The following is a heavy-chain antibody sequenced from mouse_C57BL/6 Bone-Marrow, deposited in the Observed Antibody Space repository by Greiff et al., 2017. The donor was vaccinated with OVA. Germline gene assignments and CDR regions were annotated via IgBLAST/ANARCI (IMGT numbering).Heavy chain of an antibody. CDR2: IDPENGDT. J-gene: IGHJ2*01. D-gene: IGHD1-1*01. CDR1: GFNIKDDY. V-gene: IGHV14-4*01. Sequence: EVKLQESGAELVRPGASVKLSCTASGFNIKDDYMHWVKQRPEQGLEWIGWIDPENGDTEYASKVQGKATITADTSSNTAYLQLSSLTSEDTAGYYCTTSITTVVDYWGQGTTLTVSS. CDR3: TTSITTVVDY.